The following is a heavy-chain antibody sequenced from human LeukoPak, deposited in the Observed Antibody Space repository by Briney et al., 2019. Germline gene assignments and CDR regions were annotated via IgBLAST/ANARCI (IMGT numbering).Heavy chain of an antibody. CDR3: AGYPGIFGVVNY. Sequence: KSGRSLRLSCAASGFTFSSYSMNWVRQAPGKGLEWVSSISSSSSYIYYADSVKGRFTISRDNAKNSLYLQMNSLRAEDTAVYYCAGYPGIFGVVNYWGQGTLVTVSS. CDR1: GFTFSSYS. V-gene: IGHV3-21*01. J-gene: IGHJ4*02. D-gene: IGHD3-3*01. CDR2: ISSSSSYI.